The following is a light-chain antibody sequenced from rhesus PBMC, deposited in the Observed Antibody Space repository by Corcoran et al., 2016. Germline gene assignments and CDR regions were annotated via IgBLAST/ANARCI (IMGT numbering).Light chain of an antibody. J-gene: IGKJ1*01. CDR3: QQHNSHPRT. Sequence: DIQMTQSPSSLSASVGDRVTITCRASQTISRYLAWYQQKPGKVPKLLIYAASSLDSGVPSRFSGSGSGTEFTLTISSLQPHDFATYYCQQHNSHPRTFGHGTKVEIK. CDR1: QTISRY. CDR2: AAS. V-gene: IGKV1-44*02.